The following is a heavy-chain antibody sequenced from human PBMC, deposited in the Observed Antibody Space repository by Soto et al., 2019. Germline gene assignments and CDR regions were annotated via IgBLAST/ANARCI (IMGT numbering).Heavy chain of an antibody. Sequence: SDTLSLTCTVSGGSISSYYWSWIRQPPGKGLEWIGYIYYSGSTNYNPSLKSRVTIPVDTSKNQFSLKLSSVTAADTAVYYCARGEGYCSGGSCYQGGTHFRLLRFDYWGQGTLVTVSS. CDR1: GGSISSYY. D-gene: IGHD2-15*01. CDR3: ARGEGYCSGGSCYQGGTHFRLLRFDY. V-gene: IGHV4-59*01. J-gene: IGHJ4*02. CDR2: IYYSGST.